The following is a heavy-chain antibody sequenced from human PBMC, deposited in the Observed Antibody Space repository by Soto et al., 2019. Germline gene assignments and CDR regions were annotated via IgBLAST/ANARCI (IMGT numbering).Heavy chain of an antibody. J-gene: IGHJ6*02. CDR1: GFTFSSYN. V-gene: IGHV3-48*02. CDR3: ARALIGGGGMDV. Sequence: EVQLVESGGGLVQPGGSLRLSCAASGFTFSSYNMNWVRQAPGKGLEWVSYISSRSSTIYYADSVKGRFTISRDNAKNSLYLQMNSLRDEDTAVYYCARALIGGGGMDVWGQGTTVTVSS. D-gene: IGHD2-8*01. CDR2: ISSRSSTI.